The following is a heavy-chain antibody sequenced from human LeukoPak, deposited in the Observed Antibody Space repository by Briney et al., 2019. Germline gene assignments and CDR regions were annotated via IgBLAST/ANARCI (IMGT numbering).Heavy chain of an antibody. V-gene: IGHV3-74*01. CDR3: ARDRLRGYFDY. J-gene: IGHJ4*02. Sequence: PGGSLRLSCAASGFTFSSYAMHWVRQAPGKGLEWVSRIKPDGTTTNYADSVKGRFTISRDNAKNTLYLQMNSLRAEDTAVYYCARDRLRGYFDYWGQGTLVTVSS. CDR1: GFTFSSYA. CDR2: IKPDGTTT. D-gene: IGHD3-10*01.